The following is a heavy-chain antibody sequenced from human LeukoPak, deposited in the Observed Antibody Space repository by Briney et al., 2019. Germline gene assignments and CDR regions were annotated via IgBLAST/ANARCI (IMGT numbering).Heavy chain of an antibody. D-gene: IGHD3-22*01. CDR2: IFISGGT. V-gene: IGHV4-61*02. CDR1: GDSITSGSYY. CDR3: ARGGWNKFDY. J-gene: IGHJ4*02. Sequence: PSQTLSLTCTVSGDSITSGSYYWSWIRQPAGKGLEWIGRIFISGGTNYNPSLRSRVTMSLDTSKNQFSLKLSSVTAADTAVYYCARGGWNKFDYWGQGTLVTVSS.